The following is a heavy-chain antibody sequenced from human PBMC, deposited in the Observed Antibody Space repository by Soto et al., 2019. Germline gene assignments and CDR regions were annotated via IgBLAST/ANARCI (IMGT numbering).Heavy chain of an antibody. CDR2: ISAYNGNT. D-gene: IGHD5-12*01. CDR3: AREDGYIYY. J-gene: IGHJ4*02. V-gene: IGHV1-18*01. CDR1: GYTFTSYG. Sequence: QVQLVQSGVEVKKPGASVKVSCKASGYTFTSYGISWVRQAPGQRLEWMGWISAYNGNTNYAQKLKGRVTMTTDTSTNTAYMELSILTSDDTAVYCCAREDGYIYYWGQGTLVTVSS.